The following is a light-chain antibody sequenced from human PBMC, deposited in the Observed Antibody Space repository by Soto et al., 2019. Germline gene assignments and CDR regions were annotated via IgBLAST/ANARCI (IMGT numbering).Light chain of an antibody. CDR3: QQYNSYSSIT. CDR1: QSIDSW. J-gene: IGKJ5*01. Sequence: DVQMTQSPSTLSASVGDRVTITCRASQSIDSWLAWYQQKPGKAPNLLIYKASTLETGVPSGFSGSGSGTEFTLTISSLQSDDFATYYCQQYNSYSSITFGQGTRLEIK. V-gene: IGKV1-5*03. CDR2: KAS.